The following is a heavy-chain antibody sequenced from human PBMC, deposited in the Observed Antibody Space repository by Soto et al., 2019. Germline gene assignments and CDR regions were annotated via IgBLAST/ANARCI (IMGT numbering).Heavy chain of an antibody. J-gene: IGHJ4*01. D-gene: IGHD4-17*01. CDR1: GFPFSSYA. CDR2: ISYDGSKK. V-gene: IGHV3-30-3*01. CDR3: ARDDDYAMDD. Sequence: QVQLVESGGGVVQPGRSLRLSCAASGFPFSSYAMHWVRQAPGKGLEWVAVISYDGSKKYYADSVKGRFTISRDNSKSTLYLQMNSLKAEDTAVYYCARDDDYAMDDWGQATLVTVSS.